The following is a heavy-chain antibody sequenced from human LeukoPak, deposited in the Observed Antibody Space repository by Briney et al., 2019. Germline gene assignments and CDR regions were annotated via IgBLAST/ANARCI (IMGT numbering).Heavy chain of an antibody. D-gene: IGHD1-14*01. CDR1: GGTSSSYA. CDR2: IIPIFGTA. V-gene: IGHV1-69*13. J-gene: IGHJ3*02. CDR3: ARDSSTRGAGDAFDI. Sequence: SVTVSSKASGGTSSSYAISWVRQAPGQGLEWMGGIIPIFGTANYAQKFQGRVTITADESTSTAYMELSSLRSEDTAVYYCARDSSTRGAGDAFDIWGQGTMVTVSA.